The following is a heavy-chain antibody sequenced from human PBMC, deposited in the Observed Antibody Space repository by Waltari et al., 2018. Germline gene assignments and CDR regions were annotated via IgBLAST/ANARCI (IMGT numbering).Heavy chain of an antibody. CDR1: AFTFSNYN. J-gene: IGHJ4*02. V-gene: IGHV3-21*01. D-gene: IGHD7-27*01. CDR2: ISTTSTYT. CDR3: ATGGWGFYFDY. Sequence: EEQLVESGGGLVKPGGSLRLSCAGSAFTFSNYNMNWVRQAPGKGLEWVSSISTTSTYTPYADSVKGRFTISRDNAKNSLFLQMNSLTTEDTAVYYCATGGWGFYFDYWGQGTLLTVSS.